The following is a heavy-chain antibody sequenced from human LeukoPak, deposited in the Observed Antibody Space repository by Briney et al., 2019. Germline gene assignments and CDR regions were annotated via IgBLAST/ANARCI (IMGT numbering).Heavy chain of an antibody. D-gene: IGHD6-13*01. Sequence: GGSLRLSCAASGFTFSSYWMHWVRQAPGKGLVWVSRINTDGSSTSYADPVKGRFTISRDNAKNTLYLQMNSLRAEDTAVYYCARDYSSSWYYYYYYMDVWGKGTTVTVSS. CDR1: GFTFSSYW. CDR3: ARDYSSSWYYYYYYMDV. V-gene: IGHV3-74*01. CDR2: INTDGSST. J-gene: IGHJ6*03.